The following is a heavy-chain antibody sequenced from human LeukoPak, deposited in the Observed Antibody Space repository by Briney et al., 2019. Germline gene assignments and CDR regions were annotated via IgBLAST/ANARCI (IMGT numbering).Heavy chain of an antibody. CDR2: ISGSGGRT. D-gene: IGHD4-17*01. V-gene: IGHV3-23*01. CDR1: GFTFSRYA. CDR3: AKAPTVTTWVFDY. Sequence: PGGSLRLSCTASGFTFSRYAMSGVRQAPGKGLEWVSDISGSGGRTYYADSVKGRFTISRDNSKNTLYLQMNSLRAEDTAVYYCAKAPTVTTWVFDYWGQGTLVTVSS. J-gene: IGHJ4*02.